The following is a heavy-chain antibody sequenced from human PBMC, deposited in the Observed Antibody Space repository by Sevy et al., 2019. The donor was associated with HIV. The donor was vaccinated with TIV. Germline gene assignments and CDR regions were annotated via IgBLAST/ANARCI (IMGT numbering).Heavy chain of an antibody. J-gene: IGHJ4*02. CDR3: VRAIGAAGSY. V-gene: IGHV3-7*01. CDR1: GFTFSNYW. CDR2: IKEDGSVK. Sequence: GGSLRLSCEASGFTFSNYWMSWVRQAPGKGLEWVANIKEDGSVKYYVDSVKGRFTISRDNAKNSVYLQMNTLRAEETALYYCVRAIGAAGSYWGQGTLVTVSS. D-gene: IGHD6-13*01.